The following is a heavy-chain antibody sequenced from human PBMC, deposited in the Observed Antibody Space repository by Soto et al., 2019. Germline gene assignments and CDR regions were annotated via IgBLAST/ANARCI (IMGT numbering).Heavy chain of an antibody. CDR2: INQDVSER. Sequence: PGGSLRLSCAASGLTFSVQWMSWVRQAPGKGLEWVATINQDVSERYYVDSVKGRFSISRDNAKNSLYLQMNSLRAEDTAVYYCTTEEWYYFPSWGQGTLVTVSS. J-gene: IGHJ4*02. V-gene: IGHV3-7*03. CDR1: GLTFSVQW. CDR3: TTEEWYYFPS. D-gene: IGHD3-3*01.